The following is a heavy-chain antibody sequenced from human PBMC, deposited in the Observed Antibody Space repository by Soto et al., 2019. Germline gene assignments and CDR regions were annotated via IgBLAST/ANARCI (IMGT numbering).Heavy chain of an antibody. CDR3: ARITIFGVVYY. D-gene: IGHD3-3*01. CDR1: GGSSSGYY. CDR2: INHSGST. Sequence: SETLSLTCAVYGGSSSGYYWSWIRQPPGKGLEWIGEINHSGSTNYNPSLKSRVTISVDTSKNQFSLKLSSVTAADTAVYYCARITIFGVVYYWGQGTLVTVSS. J-gene: IGHJ4*02. V-gene: IGHV4-34*01.